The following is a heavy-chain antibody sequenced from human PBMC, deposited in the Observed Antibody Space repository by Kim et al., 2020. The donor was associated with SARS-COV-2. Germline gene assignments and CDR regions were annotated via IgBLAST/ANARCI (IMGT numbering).Heavy chain of an antibody. CDR3: ARASRATNIDY. D-gene: IGHD5-12*01. CDR2: IYYSGST. V-gene: IGHV4-31*03. CDR1: GGSISSGGYY. J-gene: IGHJ4*02. Sequence: SETLSLTCTVSGGSISSGGYYWSWIRQHPGKGLEWIGYIYYSGSTYYNPSLKSRVTISVDTSKNQFSLKLSSVTAADTAVYYCARASRATNIDYWGQGTLVTVSS.